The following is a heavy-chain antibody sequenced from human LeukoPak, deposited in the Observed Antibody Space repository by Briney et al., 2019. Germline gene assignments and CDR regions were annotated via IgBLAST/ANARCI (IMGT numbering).Heavy chain of an antibody. V-gene: IGHV4-39*01. CDR3: VRPWEWLRFDAFDI. D-gene: IGHD5-12*01. CDR2: IYYTGST. Sequence: PSETLSLTCTVSGVSISSSNYYWGWIRQPPGKGLEWIGSIYYTGSTYYNPSLKSRVTISVDTSKNQFSLKLNSVTAADTAVYYCVRPWEWLRFDAFDIWGQGTMVTVSP. CDR1: GVSISSSNYY. J-gene: IGHJ3*02.